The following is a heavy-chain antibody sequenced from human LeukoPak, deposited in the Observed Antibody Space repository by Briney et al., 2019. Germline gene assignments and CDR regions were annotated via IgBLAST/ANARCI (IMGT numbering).Heavy chain of an antibody. CDR2: INTDGTVT. CDR3: ATKQWLAPPPDS. J-gene: IGHJ4*02. D-gene: IGHD6-19*01. Sequence: GGSLRLSCAASGFTFSKCWMLWVRQAPGKGLESVSRINTDGTVTTYADSVKGRFAVSRDNADNTMFLQMNSVRDEDTAVYYCATKQWLAPPPDSWGQGTPVTVSS. V-gene: IGHV3-74*01. CDR1: GFTFSKCW.